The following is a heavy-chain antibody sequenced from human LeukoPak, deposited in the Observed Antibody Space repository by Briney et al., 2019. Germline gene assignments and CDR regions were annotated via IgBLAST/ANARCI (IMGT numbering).Heavy chain of an antibody. CDR1: GYTFTSYY. J-gene: IGHJ4*02. CDR3: ARNLIVMTREYGDYPLKY. CDR2: INPSGGST. V-gene: IGHV1-46*01. Sequence: ASVKVSCKASGYTFTSYYMHWVRQAPGQGLEWMGIINPSGGSTSYAQKFQGRVTMTRDTSISTAYMELSRLRSDDTAVYYCARNLIVMTREYGDYPLKYWGQGTLVTVSS. D-gene: IGHD4-17*01.